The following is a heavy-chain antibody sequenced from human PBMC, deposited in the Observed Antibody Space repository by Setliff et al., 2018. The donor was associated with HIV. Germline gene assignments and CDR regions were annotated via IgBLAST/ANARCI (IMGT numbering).Heavy chain of an antibody. D-gene: IGHD3-3*02. J-gene: IGHJ6*03. CDR3: ARLGPLGYYYYVDV. V-gene: IGHV5-51*01. Sequence: PGESLKISCKGSGYSFSSHWIGWVRQLPGKGLEWIGIIYPADSKTTYSPSFQGQVTISVDKSTRAAYLQWSSLKASDTGMFYCARLGPLGYYYYVDVWGNGTTVTVSS. CDR1: GYSFSSHW. CDR2: IYPADSKT.